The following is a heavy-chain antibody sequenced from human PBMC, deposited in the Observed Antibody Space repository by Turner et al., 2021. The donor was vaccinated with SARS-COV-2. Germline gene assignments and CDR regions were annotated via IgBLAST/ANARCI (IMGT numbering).Heavy chain of an antibody. CDR3: ARSVSWLQSLTVDY. D-gene: IGHD5-12*01. CDR2: INPNSGGT. J-gene: IGHJ4*02. Sequence: QVQLVQSGAEVKKPGASVKVSCKASGYTFAGYYIHWLRQAPGQGLKWMGWINPNSGGTNDAQRFQGRVTMTGDTSISTAYMELSTLRSDDTAVYYCARSVSWLQSLTVDYWGQGTLVTVSS. V-gene: IGHV1-2*02. CDR1: GYTFAGYY.